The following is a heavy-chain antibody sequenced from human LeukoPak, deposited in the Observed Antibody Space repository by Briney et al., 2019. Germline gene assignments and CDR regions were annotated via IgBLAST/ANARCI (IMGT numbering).Heavy chain of an antibody. CDR3: ARGICDDFWSGYPVCWFDP. J-gene: IGHJ5*02. V-gene: IGHV1-69*04. D-gene: IGHD3-3*01. Sequence: SVKVSCKASGGTFSSYAISWVRQAPGQGLEWMGRIIPILGIANYAQKFQGRVTITADKSTSTAYMELSSLRSEDTAVYYCARGICDDFWSGYPVCWFDPWGQGTLVTVSS. CDR2: IIPILGIA. CDR1: GGTFSSYA.